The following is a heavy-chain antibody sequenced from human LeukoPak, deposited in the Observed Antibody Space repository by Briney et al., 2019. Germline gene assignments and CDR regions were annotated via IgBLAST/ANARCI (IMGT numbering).Heavy chain of an antibody. D-gene: IGHD1-26*01. V-gene: IGHV3-48*03. CDR3: ARDHVTGYSGSFEDY. Sequence: PGGSLRLSCAASGFTFRSFELNWVRQAPGKGLEWVSYISSSGSTVYYADSVKGRFTISRDNAKNSLYLQMNSLRAEDTAVYYCARDHVTGYSGSFEDYWGQGTLVTVSS. J-gene: IGHJ4*02. CDR2: ISSSGSTV. CDR1: GFTFRSFE.